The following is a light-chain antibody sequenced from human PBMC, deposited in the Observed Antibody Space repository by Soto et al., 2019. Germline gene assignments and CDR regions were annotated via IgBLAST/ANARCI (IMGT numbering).Light chain of an antibody. Sequence: QSALTQPPSASGSPGQSVTISCTGTTSDVGDYNYVSWYQQHPGKAPKLIIYGVTKRPSGVPDRFSGSKSGNTASLTVSGLQAEDEADYYCSSFAGSNNVVFGGGTKLTVL. CDR1: TSDVGDYNY. CDR3: SSFAGSNNVV. V-gene: IGLV2-8*01. CDR2: GVT. J-gene: IGLJ3*02.